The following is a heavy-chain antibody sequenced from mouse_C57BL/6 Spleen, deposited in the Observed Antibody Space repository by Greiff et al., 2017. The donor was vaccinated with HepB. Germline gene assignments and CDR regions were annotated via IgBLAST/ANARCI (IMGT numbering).Heavy chain of an antibody. CDR3: AKPRYGSSSSFDY. CDR1: GYAFSSSW. D-gene: IGHD1-1*01. Sequence: VQLQQSGPELVKPGASVKISCKASGYAFSSSWMNWVKQRPGKGLEWIGRSYPGDGDTNYNGKFKGKATLTADKSASTASMQLSSLTSEDSAVYFCAKPRYGSSSSFDYWGQGTTLTVSS. V-gene: IGHV1-82*01. CDR2: SYPGDGDT. J-gene: IGHJ2*01.